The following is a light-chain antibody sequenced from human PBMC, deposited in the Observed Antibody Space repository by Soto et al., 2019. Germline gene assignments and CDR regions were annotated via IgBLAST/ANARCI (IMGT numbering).Light chain of an antibody. J-gene: IGKJ1*01. CDR3: QKYYSYPPK. Sequence: IQLTQSTSSLSASVGDIVAFTCRASQDISHYLAWYQQRPGKAPKLLIYAASTLQSGVPSRFSGSGSGTDFTLTISCLQSEDFATYYCQKYYSYPPKFGQGTKVDIK. V-gene: IGKV1-8*01. CDR1: QDISHY. CDR2: AAS.